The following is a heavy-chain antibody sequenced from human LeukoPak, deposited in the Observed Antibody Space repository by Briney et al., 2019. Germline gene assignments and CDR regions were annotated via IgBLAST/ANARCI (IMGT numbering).Heavy chain of an antibody. V-gene: IGHV3-48*04. CDR3: ARDEGQVGLTMVRGVIY. CDR1: GFTFSSYS. D-gene: IGHD3-10*01. J-gene: IGHJ4*02. CDR2: ISSSSSTI. Sequence: GGFLRLSCAASGFTFSSYSMNWVRQAPGKGLEWVSYISSSSSTIYYADSVKGRFTISRDNAKNSLYLQMNSLTVEDSAVYFCARDEGQVGLTMVRGVIYWGQGTLVTVSS.